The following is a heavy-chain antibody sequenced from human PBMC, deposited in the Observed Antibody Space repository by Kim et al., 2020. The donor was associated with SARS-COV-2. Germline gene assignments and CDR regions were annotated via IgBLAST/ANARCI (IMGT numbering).Heavy chain of an antibody. CDR1: GGSFSGYY. D-gene: IGHD6-13*01. V-gene: IGHV4-34*01. CDR3: ARAGRMYSSSWYHYCYGMDV. CDR2: INHSGST. J-gene: IGHJ6*02. Sequence: SETLSLTCAVYGGSFSGYYWSWIRQPPGKGLEWIGEINHSGSTNYNPSLKSRVTISVDTSKNQFSLKLSSVTAADTAVYYCARAGRMYSSSWYHYCYGMDVWGQGTTVTVSS.